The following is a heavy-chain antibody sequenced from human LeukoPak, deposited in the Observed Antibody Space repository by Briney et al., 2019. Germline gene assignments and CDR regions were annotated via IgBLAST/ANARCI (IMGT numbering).Heavy chain of an antibody. CDR1: GFTFSSYS. D-gene: IGHD2-15*01. CDR3: ARSVVVAATRSKVLDY. CDR2: ISSSSSCI. J-gene: IGHJ4*02. V-gene: IGHV3-21*01. Sequence: PGGSLRLSCAASGFTFSSYSMNWVRQAPGKGLEWVSSISSSSSCIYYADSVKGRFTISRDNAKNSLYLQMNSLRAEDTAVYYCARSVVVAATRSKVLDYWGQGTLVTVSS.